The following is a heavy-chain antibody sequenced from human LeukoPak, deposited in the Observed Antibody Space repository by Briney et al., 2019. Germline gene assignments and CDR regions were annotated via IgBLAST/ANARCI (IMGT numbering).Heavy chain of an antibody. V-gene: IGHV3-23*01. Sequence: GGSLRLSCAASGFTFSSYAVSWFRQAPGKGLEWVSAISGSGGSTYYADSVKGRSTISRDNSRDTLYLQMNSLRAEDTAVYYCAKGYYDYVWGSYYFDYWGQGTLVTVSS. CDR2: ISGSGGST. CDR3: AKGYYDYVWGSYYFDY. D-gene: IGHD3-16*01. CDR1: GFTFSSYA. J-gene: IGHJ4*02.